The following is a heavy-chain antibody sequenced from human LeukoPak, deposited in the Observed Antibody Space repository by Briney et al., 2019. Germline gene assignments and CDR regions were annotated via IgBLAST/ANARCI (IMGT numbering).Heavy chain of an antibody. J-gene: IGHJ4*02. V-gene: IGHV3-66*01. CDR1: GLTVSANY. Sequence: KPGGSLRLSCAASGLTVSANYMSWVRQPPGKGLEWVSVMYSGGSEYYADSVEGRFTISRDNSQNTVYLQVNSLRSDDTAVYYCFVGPHPYDSGDWPPNWGQGTLVTVSS. CDR3: FVGPHPYDSGDWPPN. CDR2: MYSGGSE. D-gene: IGHD3-10*01.